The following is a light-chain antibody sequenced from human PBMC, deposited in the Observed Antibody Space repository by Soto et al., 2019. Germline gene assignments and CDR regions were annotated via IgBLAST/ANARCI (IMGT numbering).Light chain of an antibody. CDR3: SSYTSNTTLV. J-gene: IGLJ2*01. CDR2: EVS. V-gene: IGLV2-14*01. Sequence: QSVLTQPASVSGSPGQSITISCTGTSSDVGGYNFVSWFQQHPGKAPKLLIFEVSDRPSGGSNRFSGSKSGNTASLTISGLQAEDEAHFYCSSYTSNTTLVFGGGTKLTVL. CDR1: SSDVGGYNF.